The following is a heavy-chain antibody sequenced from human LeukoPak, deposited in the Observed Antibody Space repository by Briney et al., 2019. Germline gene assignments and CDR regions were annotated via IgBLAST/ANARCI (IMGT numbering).Heavy chain of an antibody. CDR1: GGSVSSGSYY. CDR2: IYYSGST. Sequence: PSETLSLTCTVSGGSVSSGSYYWSWIRQPPGKGLEWIGYIYYSGSTNYNPSLKSRVTISVDTSKNQFSLKLSSVTAADTAVYYCARGTYYDILTGYFFDYWGQGILVTVSS. CDR3: ARGTYYDILTGYFFDY. V-gene: IGHV4-61*01. J-gene: IGHJ4*02. D-gene: IGHD3-9*01.